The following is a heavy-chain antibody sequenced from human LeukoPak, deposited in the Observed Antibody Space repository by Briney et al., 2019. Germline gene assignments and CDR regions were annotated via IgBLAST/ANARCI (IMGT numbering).Heavy chain of an antibody. CDR3: ARVCSHYYDSSGYESDLGY. CDR1: GYTFTSYY. Sequence: ASVKVSCKASGYTFTSYYMHWVRQAPGQGLEWMGIINPSGGSTSYAQKFQGRVTITRDTSTSTVYMELSSLRSEDTAVYYCARVCSHYYDSSGYESDLGYWGQGTLVTVSS. D-gene: IGHD3-22*01. J-gene: IGHJ4*02. CDR2: INPSGGST. V-gene: IGHV1-46*01.